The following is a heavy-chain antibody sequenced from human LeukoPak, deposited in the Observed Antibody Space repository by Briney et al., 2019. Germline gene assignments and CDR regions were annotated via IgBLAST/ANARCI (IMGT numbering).Heavy chain of an antibody. CDR1: GFTFSSNY. CDR2: IYSGGST. Sequence: GGSLRLSCAASGFTFSSNYMSWVRQAPGKGLEWVSVIYSGGSTYYADSVKGRFTISRDNSKNTLYLQMNSLRAEDTAVYYCARGDDSWYDAPPDAFDIWGQGTMVTVSS. D-gene: IGHD6-13*01. CDR3: ARGDDSWYDAPPDAFDI. V-gene: IGHV3-66*01. J-gene: IGHJ3*02.